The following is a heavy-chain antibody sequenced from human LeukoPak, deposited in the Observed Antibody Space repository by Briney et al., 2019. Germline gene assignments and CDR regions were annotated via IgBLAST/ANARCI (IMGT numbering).Heavy chain of an antibody. J-gene: IGHJ3*02. V-gene: IGHV3-53*01. D-gene: IGHD1/OR15-1a*01. CDR3: ARDRDREFGNMNPDDAFDI. Sequence: GGSLRLSCAASGLTVSTNHLSWVRQAPGKGLEWVSVMYSGGSTYYADSVKGRFTISRDNAKNSLYLQMNSLRAEDTAVYYCARDRDREFGNMNPDDAFDIWGQGTMVTVSS. CDR2: MYSGGST. CDR1: GLTVSTNH.